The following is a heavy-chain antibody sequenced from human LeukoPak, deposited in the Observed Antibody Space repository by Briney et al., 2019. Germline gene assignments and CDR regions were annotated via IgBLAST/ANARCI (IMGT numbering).Heavy chain of an antibody. CDR3: AKDLKSGSCWYFDY. Sequence: PGGSLRLSCAASGFTFSSYAMSWVRQAPGKGLDWVSGISGSGTSTYYADSVKGRFTISRDNSKNTLYLQMNSLRADDTAVYYCAKDLKSGSCWYFDYWGQGTLVTVSS. CDR2: ISGSGTST. J-gene: IGHJ4*02. CDR1: GFTFSSYA. D-gene: IGHD6-19*01. V-gene: IGHV3-23*01.